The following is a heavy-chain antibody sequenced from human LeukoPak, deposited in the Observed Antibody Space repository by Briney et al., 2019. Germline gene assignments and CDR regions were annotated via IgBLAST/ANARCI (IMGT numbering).Heavy chain of an antibody. CDR2: IYHSGST. V-gene: IGHV4-4*02. D-gene: IGHD5-18*01. CDR3: ARTTEGGYTYDYFYYYYMDV. Sequence: SETLSLTCTVSGGSISSSNWWTWVRQPPGKGLEWIGEIYHSGSTYYNPSLKSRVTISVDKSKNQFSLNLSSVTAADTAVYYCARTTEGGYTYDYFYYYYMDVWGKGTTVTISS. CDR1: GGSISSSNW. J-gene: IGHJ6*03.